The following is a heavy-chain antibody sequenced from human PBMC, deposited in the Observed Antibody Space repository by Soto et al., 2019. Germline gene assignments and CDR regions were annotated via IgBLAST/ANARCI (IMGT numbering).Heavy chain of an antibody. J-gene: IGHJ4*02. D-gene: IGHD3-10*02. V-gene: IGHV3-74*03. CDR2: IKSDGSGT. CDR3: GRNAIFVRGVPDEY. CDR1: VLTFSGYW. Sequence: GGSLNLSCPASVLTFSGYWMHWVRKAPGKGLGWVSRIKSDGSGTTYADSVKGRFSISRDNAKNTVYLQMDSLRVEDTAVYYCGRNAIFVRGVPDEYWGQGTPVTVSS.